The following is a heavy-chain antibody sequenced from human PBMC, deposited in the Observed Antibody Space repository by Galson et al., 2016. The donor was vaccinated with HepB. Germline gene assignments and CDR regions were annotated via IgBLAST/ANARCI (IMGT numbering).Heavy chain of an antibody. Sequence: SLRLSCAASGFTVSNNHIFWVRQAPGKGLEWVSLIYGGGGTYYADSVKGRFTMYRDNSKNIVYLQMRSLRAEDTAVYYCHGAGGFSSWGQGTLVTVPS. CDR1: GFTVSNNH. J-gene: IGHJ5*02. D-gene: IGHD5-12*01. CDR3: HGAGGFSS. CDR2: IYGGGGT. V-gene: IGHV3-53*01.